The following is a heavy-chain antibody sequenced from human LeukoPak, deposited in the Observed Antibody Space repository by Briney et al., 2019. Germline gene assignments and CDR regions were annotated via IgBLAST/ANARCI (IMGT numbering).Heavy chain of an antibody. CDR2: IYPGDSDT. CDR3: ARWGSLTGDPIDY. V-gene: IGHV5-51*01. Sequence: GESLKISCKGSGFSFTSYWIGWVRQMPGKGLEWMGIIYPGDSDTRYSPSFQGQVTISADKSISTAYLQWSSLKASDTAMNYCARWGSLTGDPIDYWGQGTLVTVSS. J-gene: IGHJ4*02. CDR1: GFSFTSYW. D-gene: IGHD7-27*01.